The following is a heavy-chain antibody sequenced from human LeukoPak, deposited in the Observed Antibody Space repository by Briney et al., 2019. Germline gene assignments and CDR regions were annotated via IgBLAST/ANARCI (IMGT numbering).Heavy chain of an antibody. CDR1: GFTFSSYS. V-gene: IGHV3-21*01. CDR3: ARVTMVRGLPDY. CDR2: ISSSSSYI. D-gene: IGHD3-10*01. J-gene: IGHJ4*02. Sequence: GGSPRLSCAASGFTFSSYSMNWVRQAPGKGLEWVSSISSSSSYIYYADSVKGRFTISRDNAKNSLYLQMNSLRAEDTAVYYCARVTMVRGLPDYWGQGTLVTVSS.